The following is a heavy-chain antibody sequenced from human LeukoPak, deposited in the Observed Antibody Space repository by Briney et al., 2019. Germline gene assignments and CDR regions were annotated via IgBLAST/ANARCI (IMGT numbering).Heavy chain of an antibody. V-gene: IGHV3-30-3*01. CDR2: ISYDGSNK. Sequence: GGSLRLSCAASGFTFSSYAMHWVRQAPGKGLEWVAVISYDGSNKYYADSVKGRITISRDNPKNTLYLQMNSLRAEDTAVYYCAKAGGWFGELLQTSADNWFDPWGQGTLVTVSS. CDR3: AKAGGWFGELLQTSADNWFDP. J-gene: IGHJ5*02. D-gene: IGHD3-10*01. CDR1: GFTFSSYA.